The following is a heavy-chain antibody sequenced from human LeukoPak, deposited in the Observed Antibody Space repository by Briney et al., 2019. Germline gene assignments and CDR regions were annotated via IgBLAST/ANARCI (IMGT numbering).Heavy chain of an antibody. J-gene: IGHJ4*02. CDR1: GGSISSYY. Sequence: PSETLSLTCSVSGGSISSYYWSWIRQTAGKGLEWIGRVYTSGDAKYNPTLESRASMSLDTSKNQFFLKLTSVTAADTAVYYCARYGDPNYYFDYWGQGTLVTVSS. CDR2: VYTSGDA. CDR3: ARYGDPNYYFDY. D-gene: IGHD2-21*02. V-gene: IGHV4-4*07.